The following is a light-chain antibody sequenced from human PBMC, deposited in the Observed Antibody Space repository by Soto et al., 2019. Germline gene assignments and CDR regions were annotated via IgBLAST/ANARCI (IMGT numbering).Light chain of an antibody. CDR2: GAS. V-gene: IGKV3-15*01. CDR1: QSVSSN. Sequence: ETVMTQSPATLSVSPGERATLSCRASQSVSSNLAWYQQKPGQAPRLLIYGASTRATGIPTRFSGRGSGTEFTLTISRLQSDDFALYYCQQYHVWPPWTFGQGTKVEVK. J-gene: IGKJ1*01. CDR3: QQYHVWPPWT.